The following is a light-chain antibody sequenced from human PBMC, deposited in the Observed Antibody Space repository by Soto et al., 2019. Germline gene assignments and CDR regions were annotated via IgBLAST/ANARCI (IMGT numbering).Light chain of an antibody. CDR1: QTVSSW. CDR2: KAS. Sequence: IQMTTSPSTLSGSVATLVSVTCRASQTVSSWLAWYQQKPGKAPRLLIYKASTIKSGVPSRFSGSGSGTEFTLIISSLQSEDFATYYCQQYNSYLWTFGQGTKVDNK. V-gene: IGKV1-5*03. J-gene: IGKJ1*01. CDR3: QQYNSYLWT.